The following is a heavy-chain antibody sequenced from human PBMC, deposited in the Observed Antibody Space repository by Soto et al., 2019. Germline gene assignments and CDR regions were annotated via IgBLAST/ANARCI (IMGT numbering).Heavy chain of an antibody. D-gene: IGHD3-3*01. CDR1: GFTFSSYS. CDR2: ISSSSSYI. V-gene: IGHV3-21*01. J-gene: IGHJ4*02. CDR3: ASSSYYDFWSGYYNETENFDY. Sequence: GGSLRLSCAASGFTFSSYSMNWVRQAPGKGLEWVSSISSSSSYIYYADSVKGRFTISKENAKNPLYLQMNSLRAEDTAVYYCASSSYYDFWSGYYNETENFDYWGQGTLVTVSS.